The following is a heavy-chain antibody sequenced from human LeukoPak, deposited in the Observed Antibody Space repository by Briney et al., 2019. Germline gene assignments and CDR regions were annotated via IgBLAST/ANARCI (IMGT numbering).Heavy chain of an antibody. J-gene: IGHJ4*02. CDR3: AKGAYNYGGPSDY. V-gene: IGHV3-23*01. CDR2: ISGGGTP. Sequence: GGSLRLSCAASGFTLSSYAMSWVRQAPGKGLEWVSAISGGGTPYYADSVKGRFTISRDNSKNTLFLQMDSLRAEDTAVYFCAKGAYNYGGPSDYWGQGTLVTVSS. CDR1: GFTLSSYA. D-gene: IGHD5-18*01.